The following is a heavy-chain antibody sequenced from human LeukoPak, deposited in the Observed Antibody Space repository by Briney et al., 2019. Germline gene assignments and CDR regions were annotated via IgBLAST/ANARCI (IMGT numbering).Heavy chain of an antibody. V-gene: IGHV1-69*05. CDR3: ARDFTMVVTLFDP. Sequence: SVKVSCKASGGTFSSYAISWVRQAPGQGLEWMGRIIPIFGTANYAQKFQGRVTITTDESTGTAYMELSSLRSEDTAVYYCARDFTMVVTLFDPWGQGTLVTVSS. CDR1: GGTFSSYA. J-gene: IGHJ5*02. D-gene: IGHD4-23*01. CDR2: IIPIFGTA.